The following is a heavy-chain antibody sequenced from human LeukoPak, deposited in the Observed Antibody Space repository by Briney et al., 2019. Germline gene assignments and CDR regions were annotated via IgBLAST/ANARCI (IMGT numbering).Heavy chain of an antibody. D-gene: IGHD2-2*01. V-gene: IGHV3-48*01. J-gene: IGHJ6*03. CDR2: ISSSSSTI. CDR3: ARLPVVPAAIIYYYYYYMDV. Sequence: GGSLRLSCAASGFTFSSYSMNRVRQAPGKGLEWVSYISSSSSTIYYADSVKGRFTISRDNAKNSLYLQMNSLRAEDTAVYYCARLPVVPAAIIYYYYYYMDVWGKGTTVTVSS. CDR1: GFTFSSYS.